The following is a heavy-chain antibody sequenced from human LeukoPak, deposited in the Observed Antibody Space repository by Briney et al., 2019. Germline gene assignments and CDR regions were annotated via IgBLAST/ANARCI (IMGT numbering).Heavy chain of an antibody. J-gene: IGHJ5*02. Sequence: ASVKVSCKASGYTFTSYGISWVRQASGQGLEWMGWISAYNGNTNYAQKFQGRVTMTRDTSISTAYMELSRLRSDDTAVYYCARVPVPAAISSNQNWFDPWGQGTLVTVSS. CDR2: ISAYNGNT. CDR1: GYTFTSYG. D-gene: IGHD2-2*02. V-gene: IGHV1-18*01. CDR3: ARVPVPAAISSNQNWFDP.